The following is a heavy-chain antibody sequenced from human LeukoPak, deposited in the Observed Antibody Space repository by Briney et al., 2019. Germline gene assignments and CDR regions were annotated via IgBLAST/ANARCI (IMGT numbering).Heavy chain of an antibody. CDR2: INPNSGGT. V-gene: IGHV1-2*02. J-gene: IGHJ6*02. Sequence: GASVKVSCKASGYTLTGYYMHWVRQAPGQGLEWMGWINPNSGGTNYAQKFQGRVTMTRDTSISTAYMELSRLRSDDTAVYYCARGGSGMATYYLYYYYGMDVWGQGTTVTVSS. D-gene: IGHD5-24*01. CDR1: GYTLTGYY. CDR3: ARGGSGMATYYLYYYYGMDV.